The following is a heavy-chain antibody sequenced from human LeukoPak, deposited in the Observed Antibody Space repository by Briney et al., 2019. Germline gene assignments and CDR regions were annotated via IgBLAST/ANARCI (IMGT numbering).Heavy chain of an antibody. V-gene: IGHV5-10-1*01. CDR2: IDPSDSYT. D-gene: IGHD1-26*01. J-gene: IGHJ3*02. CDR1: GYSFTSYW. CDR3: ARRKGATMATHDAFDI. Sequence: PGESLKISCKGSGYSFTSYWISWVRQMPGKGLEWMGRIDPSDSYTNYSPSFQGHVTISADKSISTAYLQWSSLKASDTAMYYCARRKGATMATHDAFDIWGQGTMVTVSS.